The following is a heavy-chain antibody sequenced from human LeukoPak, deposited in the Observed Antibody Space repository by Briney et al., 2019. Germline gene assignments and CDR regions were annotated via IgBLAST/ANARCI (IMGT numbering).Heavy chain of an antibody. CDR2: INPNSGGT. CDR1: GYTFTGYY. Sequence: ASVKVSCKASGYTFTGYYMHWVRQAPGQGLEWMGWINPNSGGTNYAQKFQGRVTMTTDTSTTTAYMELRGLRSDDTAVYYCARGLYSYYMDVWGKGTTVTVSS. J-gene: IGHJ6*03. CDR3: ARGLYSYYMDV. V-gene: IGHV1-2*02.